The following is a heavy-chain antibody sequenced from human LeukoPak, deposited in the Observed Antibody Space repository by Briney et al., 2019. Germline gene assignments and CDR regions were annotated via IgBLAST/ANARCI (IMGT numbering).Heavy chain of an antibody. CDR2: ISYDGTNK. J-gene: IGHJ6*02. CDR1: GFTFSSYA. CDR3: ARDRDYVVYYYYGMDV. Sequence: GGSLRLSCAASGFTFSSYAMHWVRQAPGKGLEWVAVISYDGTNKYYADSVKGRFTISRDNSKNTLYLQMNSLRAEDTAVYYCARDRDYVVYYYYGMDVWGQGTTVTVSS. V-gene: IGHV3-30-3*01. D-gene: IGHD4-17*01.